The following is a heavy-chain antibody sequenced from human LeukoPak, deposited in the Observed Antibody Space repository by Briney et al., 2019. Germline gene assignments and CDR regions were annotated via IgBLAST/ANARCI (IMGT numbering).Heavy chain of an antibody. CDR3: ARDSDSYYYYMDV. V-gene: IGHV3-30-3*01. CDR2: ISYDGSNK. CDR1: GFTFSSYA. J-gene: IGHJ6*03. Sequence: PGGSLRLSCAASGFTFSSYAMHWVRQAPGKGLEWVAVISYDGSNKYYADSVKGRFTISRDNSKNTLYLQMNSLRAEDTAVYYCARDSDSYYYYMDVWGEGTTVTVSS.